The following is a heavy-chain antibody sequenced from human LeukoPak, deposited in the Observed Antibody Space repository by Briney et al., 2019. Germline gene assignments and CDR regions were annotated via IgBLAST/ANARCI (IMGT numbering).Heavy chain of an antibody. CDR3: ARGGCSSTSCYALTYNWFDP. V-gene: IGHV4-34*01. D-gene: IGHD2-2*01. Sequence: SETLSLTCAVYGGSFSGYYWSWIRQPPGKGLEWIGEINHSGSTNYNPSLKSRVTISVDTSKNQFSLKLSSVTAADTAVYYCARGGCSSTSCYALTYNWFDPWGQGTLVTVSS. J-gene: IGHJ5*02. CDR2: INHSGST. CDR1: GGSFSGYY.